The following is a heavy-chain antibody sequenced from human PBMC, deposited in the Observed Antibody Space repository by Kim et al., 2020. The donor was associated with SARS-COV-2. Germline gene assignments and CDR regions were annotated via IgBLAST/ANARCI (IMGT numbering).Heavy chain of an antibody. CDR3: AGANWYYP. V-gene: IGHV1-69*04. Sequence: SVKVSCKASGGTISSYAISWVRQAPGQGLEWMGRIIPTLEIANYAQKFQGRVTITADKSTITAYMELSSLRSEDTAVHYSAGANWYYPRGQGTLVTVSS. J-gene: IGHJ5*02. CDR1: GGTISSYA. CDR2: IIPTLEIA.